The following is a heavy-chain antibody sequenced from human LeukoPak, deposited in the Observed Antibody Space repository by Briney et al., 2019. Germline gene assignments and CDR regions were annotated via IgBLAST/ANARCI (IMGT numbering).Heavy chain of an antibody. CDR2: IYTSGST. J-gene: IGHJ6*03. V-gene: IGHV4-4*07. Sequence: SETLSLTCTVSGGSISSYYWSWSRQPAGKGLEWIGRIYTSGSTNYNPSLKSRVTMSVDTSKNQFSLKLSSVTAADTAVYYCARVIVATISGFYYYYYMDVWGKGTTVTVSS. D-gene: IGHD5-12*01. CDR1: GGSISSYY. CDR3: ARVIVATISGFYYYYYMDV.